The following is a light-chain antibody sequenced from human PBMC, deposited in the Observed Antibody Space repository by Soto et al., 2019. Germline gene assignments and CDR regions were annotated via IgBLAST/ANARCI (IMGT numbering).Light chain of an antibody. Sequence: EIVLTQSPATLSLSPGERATLSCRASQSVSSYLAWYQQKPGQAPRLLIYDASNRATGIPARFSGSGSGTDFTLTISSLEPEDFPVYYCQRRSNWPPTFGQGTKVEIK. CDR1: QSVSSY. CDR3: QRRSNWPPT. J-gene: IGKJ1*01. CDR2: DAS. V-gene: IGKV3-11*01.